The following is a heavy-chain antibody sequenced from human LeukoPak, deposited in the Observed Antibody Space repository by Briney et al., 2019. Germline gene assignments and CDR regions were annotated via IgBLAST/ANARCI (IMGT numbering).Heavy chain of an antibody. D-gene: IGHD4-17*01. V-gene: IGHV4-30-4*01. CDR3: ARDPKRDGDYDPTWWGFDL. Sequence: SQTLSLTCTVSGGSLSSGDYSWSWIRQPPGKGLEWIGYIYYSGSTYYNPSLKSRVTISVDTSKNQFSLKLSSVTAADTAVYYCARDPKRDGDYDPTWWGFDLWGRGTLVTVSS. CDR1: GGSLSSGDYS. J-gene: IGHJ2*01. CDR2: IYYSGST.